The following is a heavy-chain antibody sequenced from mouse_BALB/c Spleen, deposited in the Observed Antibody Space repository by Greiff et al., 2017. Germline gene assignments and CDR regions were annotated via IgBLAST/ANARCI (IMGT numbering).Heavy chain of an antibody. CDR1: GFTFSSYA. V-gene: IGHV5-9-3*01. CDR3: ARRDYRYGFAY. J-gene: IGHJ3*01. CDR2: ISSGGSYT. D-gene: IGHD2-14*01. Sequence: DVKLQESGGGLVKPGGSLKLSCAASGFTFSSYAMSWVRQTPEKRLEWVATISSGGSYTYYPDSVKGRFTISRDNAKNTLYLQMSSLRSEDTAMYYCARRDYRYGFAYWGQGTLVTVSA.